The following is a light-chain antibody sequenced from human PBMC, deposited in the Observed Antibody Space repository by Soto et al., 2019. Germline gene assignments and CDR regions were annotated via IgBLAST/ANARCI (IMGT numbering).Light chain of an antibody. V-gene: IGKV1-39*01. CDR2: AAS. CDR1: RSISTD. CDR3: QQSFSTPWT. J-gene: IGKJ1*01. Sequence: DIQMTQSPSSLSASVGDRATITCRASRSISTDLNWYQHKAGEAPKLLIYAASDLKTGVPSRFRGSGSGTDFTLTISNLQPEDFATYFCQQSFSTPWTFGQGTKVEIK.